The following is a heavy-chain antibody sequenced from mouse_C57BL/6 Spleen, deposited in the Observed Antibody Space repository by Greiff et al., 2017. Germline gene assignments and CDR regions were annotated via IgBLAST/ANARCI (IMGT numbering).Heavy chain of an antibody. J-gene: IGHJ2*01. CDR1: GFTFNTYA. Sequence: EVQLVESGGGLVQPKGSLKLSCAASGFTFNTYALHWVRQAPGKGLEWVARIRSKSSNYATSYADSVKNCFTISRDDSQSRLYLQMNNLKTEDTAMDYCVRGGWLRRYFDYWGQGTTLTVSS. V-gene: IGHV10-3*01. CDR2: IRSKSSNYAT. CDR3: VRGGWLRRYFDY. D-gene: IGHD2-2*01.